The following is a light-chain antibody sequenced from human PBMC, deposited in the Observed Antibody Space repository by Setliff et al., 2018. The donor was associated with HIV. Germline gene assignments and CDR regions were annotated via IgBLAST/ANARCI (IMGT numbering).Light chain of an antibody. CDR2: SNY. Sequence: QSVLTQPPAVSGTPGQRVTISCSGSSSNIGSNTVNWYQQLPGTAPKLLIYSNYQRPSGVPDRFSGSKSGTSASLAISGLQSEDEADYYCAAWDDSLNGYVFGTGTKVTVL. CDR1: SSNIGSNT. V-gene: IGLV1-44*01. CDR3: AAWDDSLNGYV. J-gene: IGLJ1*01.